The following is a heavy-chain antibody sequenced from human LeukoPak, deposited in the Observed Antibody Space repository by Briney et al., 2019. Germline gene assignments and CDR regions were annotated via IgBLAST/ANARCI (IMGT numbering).Heavy chain of an antibody. CDR1: GYTFTNYG. CDR3: ARVRRKMSAYYDSSGYYYLTY. Sequence: GASVKVSCKASGYTFTNYGITWVRQAPGQGLEWMGWINPNSGGTNYAQKFQGRVTMTRDTSISTAYMELSRLRSDDTAVYYCARVRRKMSAYYDSSGYYYLTYWGQGTLVTVSS. J-gene: IGHJ4*02. V-gene: IGHV1-2*02. CDR2: INPNSGGT. D-gene: IGHD3-22*01.